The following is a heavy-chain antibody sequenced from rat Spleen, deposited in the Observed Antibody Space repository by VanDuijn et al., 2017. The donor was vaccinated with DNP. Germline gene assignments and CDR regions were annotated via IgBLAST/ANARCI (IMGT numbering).Heavy chain of an antibody. Sequence: EVQLVESGGGLVQPGRSMKLSCAASGFTFSNYYMAWVRQAPTKGLEWVACMSPTTRSSYYRDSVKGRFTISRDNAKNSLYLQMDSLRSEDTATYYCTSPVPSGHYVMDAWGQGTSVTVSS. CDR2: MSPTTRSS. J-gene: IGHJ4*01. CDR1: GFTFSNYY. CDR3: TSPVPSGHYVMDA. D-gene: IGHD4-3*01. V-gene: IGHV5-25*01.